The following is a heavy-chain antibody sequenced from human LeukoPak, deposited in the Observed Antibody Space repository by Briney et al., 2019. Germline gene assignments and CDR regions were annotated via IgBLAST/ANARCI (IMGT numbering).Heavy chain of an antibody. J-gene: IGHJ3*02. CDR2: IYTSGST. CDR1: GGSISSYY. Sequence: PSETLSLTCTVSGGSISSYYWSWIRQPAGKGLEWIGRIYTSGSTNYNPSPKSRVTMSVDTSKNQFSLKLSSVTAADTAAYYCAREVRGVIITGGDAFDIWGQGTMVTVSS. V-gene: IGHV4-4*07. D-gene: IGHD3-10*01. CDR3: AREVRGVIITGGDAFDI.